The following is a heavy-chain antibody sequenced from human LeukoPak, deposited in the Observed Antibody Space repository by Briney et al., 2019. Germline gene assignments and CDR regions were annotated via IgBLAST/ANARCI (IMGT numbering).Heavy chain of an antibody. CDR2: ISGSGGST. J-gene: IGHJ4*02. Sequence: GGSLRLSCAASGFTFSSYAMSWVRQAPGKGLEWVSAISGSGGSTYYADSVKGRFTISRDNAKNSLYLQMNSLRAEDTAVYYCAREKTGTTGYWGQGTLVTVSS. CDR1: GFTFSSYA. V-gene: IGHV3-23*01. CDR3: AREKTGTTGY. D-gene: IGHD1-1*01.